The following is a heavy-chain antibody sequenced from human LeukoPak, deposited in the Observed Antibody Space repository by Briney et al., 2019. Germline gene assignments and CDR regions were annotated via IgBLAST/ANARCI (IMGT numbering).Heavy chain of an antibody. D-gene: IGHD6-6*01. V-gene: IGHV3-48*01. Sequence: PGGSLRLSCAASGFTFSPYTMHWFRQPPGKGLEWLSYINTGSTTIYYADSVKGRFTISRDNAKNSLYLQLNSLRAEDTAVYYCARDSSVCAFDVWDQGTMVTVSS. CDR1: GFTFSPYT. J-gene: IGHJ3*01. CDR2: INTGSTTI. CDR3: ARDSSVCAFDV.